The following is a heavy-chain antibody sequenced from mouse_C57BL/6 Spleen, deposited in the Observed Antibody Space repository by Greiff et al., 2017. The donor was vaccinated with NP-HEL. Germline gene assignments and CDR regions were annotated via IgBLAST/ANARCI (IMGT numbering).Heavy chain of an antibody. CDR1: GYTFTDYN. CDR2: INPNNGGT. Sequence: VQLQQSGPELVKPGASVKMSCKASGYTFTDYNMHWVKQSHGKSLEWIGYINPNNGGTSYNQKFKGKATLTVNKSSSTAYMELRSLTSEDSAVYYCARGGRYYGSSLYYFDYWGQGTTLTVSS. D-gene: IGHD1-1*01. V-gene: IGHV1-22*01. J-gene: IGHJ2*01. CDR3: ARGGRYYGSSLYYFDY.